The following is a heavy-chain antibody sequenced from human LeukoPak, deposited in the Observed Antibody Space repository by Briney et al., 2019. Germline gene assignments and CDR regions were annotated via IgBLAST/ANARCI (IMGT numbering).Heavy chain of an antibody. D-gene: IGHD3-22*01. J-gene: IGHJ4*02. Sequence: SETLSLTCSVSGASISRGSHYWSWIRQPPGKGLEWIGRIYTIGNTNYNPSLWRRVTISVDTSRNQFSLRLSSVTAADTAVYYCARDRSYYSDTGTDYWGQGVLVTVSS. V-gene: IGHV4-61*02. CDR2: IYTIGNT. CDR1: GASISRGSHY. CDR3: ARDRSYYSDTGTDY.